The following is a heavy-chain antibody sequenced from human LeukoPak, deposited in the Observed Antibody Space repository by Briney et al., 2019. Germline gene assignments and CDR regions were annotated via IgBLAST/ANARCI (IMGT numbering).Heavy chain of an antibody. CDR2: ISSSGDIK. Sequence: GGSLRLSCAASGFTFSDYYMSWIRQAPGKGLEWVSDISSSGDIKYYADSVKGRFTISRDNAKTSLHLQMNSLRAEDTAVYYCAREIVAGAFDYWGQGTLVTVSS. J-gene: IGHJ4*02. V-gene: IGHV3-11*01. CDR3: AREIVAGAFDY. D-gene: IGHD6-19*01. CDR1: GFTFSDYY.